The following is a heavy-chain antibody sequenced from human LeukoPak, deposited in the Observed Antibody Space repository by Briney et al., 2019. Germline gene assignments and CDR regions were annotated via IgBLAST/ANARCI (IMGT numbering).Heavy chain of an antibody. CDR1: GYSFTSYW. V-gene: IGHV5-51*01. CDR3: ARQDYYDSSGRHYYGMDV. J-gene: IGHJ6*02. D-gene: IGHD3-22*01. CDR2: IYPGDSDT. Sequence: GESLKISCKGCGYSFTSYWIGWVRQMPGKGLEWMGIIYPGDSDTRYSPSFQGQVTISADKSISTAYLQWSSLKASDTAMYYCARQDYYDSSGRHYYGMDVWGQGTTVTVSS.